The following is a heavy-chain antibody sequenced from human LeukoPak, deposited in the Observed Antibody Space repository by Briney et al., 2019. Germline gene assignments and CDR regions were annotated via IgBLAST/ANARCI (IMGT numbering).Heavy chain of an antibody. CDR1: GGSFSGYY. D-gene: IGHD3-22*01. V-gene: IGHV4-34*01. CDR2: INHSGST. Sequence: PSEPLSLTCAVYGGSFSGYYWSWIRHPPGKGREWSGEINHSGSTNYSPSLKSRVTISVDTSKNQFSLKLRSVTAADTAVYYCARGVSGYHARFDPWGQGTLVTVSS. J-gene: IGHJ5*02. CDR3: ARGVSGYHARFDP.